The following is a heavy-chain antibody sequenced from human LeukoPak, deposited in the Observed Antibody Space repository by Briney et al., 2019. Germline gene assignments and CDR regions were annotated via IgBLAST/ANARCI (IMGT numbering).Heavy chain of an antibody. Sequence: SGGSLRLSCAASGFTVSSNYMSWVRQAPGKGLEWVSVIYTSGGTYYADSVKGRFTISRDNSKNTLYLQMDSLRADDTAVYYCARDWSGGNSGYIDNWGHGTLVTVSS. CDR3: ARDWSGGNSGYIDN. CDR1: GFTVSSNY. V-gene: IGHV3-53*01. D-gene: IGHD3-22*01. CDR2: IYTSGGT. J-gene: IGHJ4*01.